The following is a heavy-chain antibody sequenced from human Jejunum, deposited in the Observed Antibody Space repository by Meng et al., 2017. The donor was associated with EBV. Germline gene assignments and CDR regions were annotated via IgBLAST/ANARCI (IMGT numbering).Heavy chain of an antibody. V-gene: IGHV3-53*01. CDR2: IYRGGSA. CDR3: ARGGSSWYFFDY. D-gene: IGHD6-13*01. CDR1: GFTVSSNY. Sequence: GQRVEAGGGLIQPGGSLRLSCAASGFTVSSNYMSWVRQAPGKGLEWVSVIYRGGSAFYSDSVKGRFTISRDNSKNTLFLQMNSLRAEDTAVYYCARGGSSWYFFDYWGQGTLVTVSS. J-gene: IGHJ4*02.